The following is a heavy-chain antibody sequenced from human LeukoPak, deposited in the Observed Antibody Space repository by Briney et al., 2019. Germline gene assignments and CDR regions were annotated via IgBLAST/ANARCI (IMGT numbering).Heavy chain of an antibody. Sequence: ASVKVSCKASGYTFISYGISWVRQAPGQGLEWMGWISAYNGNTNYAQKLQGRVTMTTDTSTRTAYMELRSPRSDDTALYYCARASRGYDYWGQGTLVTVSS. CDR2: ISAYNGNT. CDR1: GYTFISYG. J-gene: IGHJ4*02. V-gene: IGHV1-18*01. D-gene: IGHD6-25*01. CDR3: ARASRGYDY.